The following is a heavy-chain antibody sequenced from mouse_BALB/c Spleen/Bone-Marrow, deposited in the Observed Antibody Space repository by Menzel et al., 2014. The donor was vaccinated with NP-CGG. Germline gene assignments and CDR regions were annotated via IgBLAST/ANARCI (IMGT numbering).Heavy chain of an antibody. J-gene: IGHJ4*01. Sequence: EVKLVESGGGLVKPGGSLKPSCAASGFTFSTYVMSWVRQTPEKRLEWVASISTSGSTYYPDSVRGRFTISRDNARNILYLQMTSLRSEDTATYYCARWDNHYAMDYWGQGTSVIVSS. CDR3: ARWDNHYAMDY. D-gene: IGHD4-1*01. V-gene: IGHV5-6-5*01. CDR1: GFTFSTYV. CDR2: ISTSGST.